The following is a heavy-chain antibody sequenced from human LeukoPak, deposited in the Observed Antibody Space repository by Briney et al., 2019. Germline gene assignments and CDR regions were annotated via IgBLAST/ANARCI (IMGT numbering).Heavy chain of an antibody. V-gene: IGHV1-69*13. CDR3: ARNYDSSGYTFDY. D-gene: IGHD3-22*01. CDR1: GGTFSSYA. CDR2: IIPIFGTA. J-gene: IGHJ4*02. Sequence: ASVKVSCKASGGTFSSYAISWVRQAPGQGLEWMGGIIPIFGTANYAQKFQGRVTITADESTSTAYMELSSLRSEDTAVYYCARNYDSSGYTFDYWGQGTLVTVSS.